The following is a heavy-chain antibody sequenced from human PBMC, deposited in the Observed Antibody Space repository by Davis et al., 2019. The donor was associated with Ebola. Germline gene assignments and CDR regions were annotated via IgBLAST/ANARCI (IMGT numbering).Heavy chain of an antibody. V-gene: IGHV3-73*01. CDR1: GFTFSGSA. D-gene: IGHD6-25*01. J-gene: IGHJ4*02. CDR3: TRSGPDY. Sequence: GESLKISCAASGFTFSGSAMHWVRQASGKGLEWVGRIRSKANSYATAYAASVKGRFTISRDDSKNTEYLQMNSLKTEDTAVYYCTRSGPDYWGQGTLVTVSS. CDR2: IRSKANSYAT.